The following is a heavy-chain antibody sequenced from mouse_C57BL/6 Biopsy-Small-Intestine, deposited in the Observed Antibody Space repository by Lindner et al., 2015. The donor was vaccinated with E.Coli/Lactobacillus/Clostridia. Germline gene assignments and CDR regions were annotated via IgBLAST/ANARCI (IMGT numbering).Heavy chain of an antibody. V-gene: IGHV6-6*02. CDR2: IRLKSDNYAT. CDR1: GFTFSNYW. CDR3: TRPEVSHFDY. D-gene: IGHD6-2*01. J-gene: IGHJ2*01. Sequence: VQLQESGGGLVQPGGSMKLSCVASGFTFSNYWMNRVRQSPEKGLEWVAQIRLKSDNYATHYAESVKGRFTISRDDSKSSVYLQMNSLRAEDTGIYYCTRPEVSHFDYWGQGTTLTVSS.